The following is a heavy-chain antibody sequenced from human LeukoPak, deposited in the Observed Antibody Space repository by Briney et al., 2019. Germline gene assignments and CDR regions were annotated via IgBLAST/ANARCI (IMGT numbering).Heavy chain of an antibody. D-gene: IGHD1-1*01. CDR1: GHTFTNYY. CDR2: INPSSGRT. Sequence: ASVKVSCKASGHTFTNYYMHWGRQAPGQGLEWMGIINPSSGRTSYAQKFQGKVTSTRDTSTKTSYMEVRSLRSEDTAMYYRARDLTNWGQGPLVTVSS. V-gene: IGHV1-46*03. CDR3: ARDLTN. J-gene: IGHJ4*02.